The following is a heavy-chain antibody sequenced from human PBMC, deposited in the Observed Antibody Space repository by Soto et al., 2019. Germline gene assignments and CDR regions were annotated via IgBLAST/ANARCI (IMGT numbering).Heavy chain of an antibody. D-gene: IGHD3-10*01. CDR2: INRGGST. CDR1: GGSFSGYY. Sequence: QVQLQQWGAGLLKPSETLSLTCAVYGGSFSGYYWSWIRQPPGKGLEWIGEINRGGSTSYTPSLRSRVTISVDTSKNPFSLKLSSVTAAATAVYYCARGYGSGSYYTGAWGQGTLVTVSS. J-gene: IGHJ5*02. CDR3: ARGYGSGSYYTGA. V-gene: IGHV4-34*01.